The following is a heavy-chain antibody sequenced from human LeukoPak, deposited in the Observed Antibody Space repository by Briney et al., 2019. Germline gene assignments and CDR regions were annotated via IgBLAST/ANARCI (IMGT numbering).Heavy chain of an antibody. J-gene: IGHJ4*02. V-gene: IGHV4-4*07. Sequence: SETLSLTCTVSGGSISSYYWSWIRQPAGKGLEWIGRIYSSGSTNYNPSLKSRVTMSVDTSKNQVSLKLSCVTAADTAVYYCARGAGYSGSYQYYFDYWGQGTLVTVSS. CDR2: IYSSGST. CDR3: ARGAGYSGSYQYYFDY. D-gene: IGHD1-26*01. CDR1: GGSISSYY.